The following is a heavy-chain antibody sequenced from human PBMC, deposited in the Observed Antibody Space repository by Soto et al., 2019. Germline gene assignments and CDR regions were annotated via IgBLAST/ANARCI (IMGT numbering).Heavy chain of an antibody. D-gene: IGHD1-1*01. Sequence: PSETLSLTCTVSVFAISRGFYWIWVRHPPGKGLDWVGSIYPSVSSYQNPSLATRLRLSIDTSKNHFTLNLTYVTAADTALYFCARETVGTTSFEHWGQGIQVTVSS. CDR3: ARETVGTTSFEH. V-gene: IGHV4-38-2*02. CDR2: IYPSVSS. J-gene: IGHJ4*02. CDR1: VFAISRGFY.